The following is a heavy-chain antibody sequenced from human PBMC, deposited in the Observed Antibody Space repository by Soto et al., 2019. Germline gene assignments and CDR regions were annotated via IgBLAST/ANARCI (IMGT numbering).Heavy chain of an antibody. CDR2: INPNSGGT. D-gene: IGHD2-21*02. V-gene: IGHV1-2*02. J-gene: IGHJ5*01. Sequence: ASVKVSCKASGYTLIGYYIHLVRQAPGQGLEWMGWINPNSGGTNYAQKFQGRVTMTRDTSISTAYMELSRPRSDDTAVYYCARDVSVSGDLGWFDSWGQGTLVTVSS. CDR3: ARDVSVSGDLGWFDS. CDR1: GYTLIGYY.